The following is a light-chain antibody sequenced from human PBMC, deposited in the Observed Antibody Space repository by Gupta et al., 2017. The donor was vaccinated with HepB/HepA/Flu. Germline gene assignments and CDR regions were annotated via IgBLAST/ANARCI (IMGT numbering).Light chain of an antibody. J-gene: IGKJ3*01. CDR1: QGISNY. CDR2: DAS. Sequence: DIQMTQSPSSLSASVGDRVTITCQASQGISNYLNWYQQKPGKAPKLLIYDASNLETGVPSRFSGGGSGIDFTFTISSLQPEDIGIYYCQLYDNPLFTFGPGTKVDIK. V-gene: IGKV1-33*01. CDR3: QLYDNPLFT.